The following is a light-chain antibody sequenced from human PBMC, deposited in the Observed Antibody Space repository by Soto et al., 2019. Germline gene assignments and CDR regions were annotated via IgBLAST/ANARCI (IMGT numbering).Light chain of an antibody. CDR3: HQDGGSHSLYT. J-gene: IGKJ2*01. CDR2: GAS. Sequence: EIVLTQSPGTLSLSPGERAILSCRASQSVRSNYLAWYQQKPGQAPRLLIYGASRRATGIPDRFSGSGSGTDFTLTISRLEPEDSAVYFCHQDGGSHSLYTFGHGTKLE. CDR1: QSVRSNY. V-gene: IGKV3-20*01.